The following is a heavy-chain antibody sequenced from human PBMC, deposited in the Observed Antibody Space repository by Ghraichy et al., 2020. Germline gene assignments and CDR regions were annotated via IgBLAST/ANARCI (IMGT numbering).Heavy chain of an antibody. D-gene: IGHD6-6*01. CDR1: GFNFRSYG. CDR3: AKDLSIAEGYGMDV. Sequence: GGSLRLSCAASGFNFRSYGMYWVRQAPGKGLEWLAFIRNDGTNKYDGDSVKGRFTISRDNSKNTLYLQMNSLRVEDTAIYYCAKDLSIAEGYGMDVWGQGTTVTVSS. J-gene: IGHJ6*02. CDR2: IRNDGTNK. V-gene: IGHV3-30*02.